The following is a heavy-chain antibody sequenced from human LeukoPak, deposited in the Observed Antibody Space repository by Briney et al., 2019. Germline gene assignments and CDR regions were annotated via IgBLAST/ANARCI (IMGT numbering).Heavy chain of an antibody. D-gene: IGHD3-3*01. V-gene: IGHV1-8*03. CDR1: GYTFTSYD. J-gene: IGHJ5*02. CDR2: MNPNSGNT. Sequence: ASVKVSCKASGYTFTSYDINWVRQATGQGLEWMGWMNPNSGNTGYAQKFQGRVTITRNTSISTAYMELSSLRSEDTAVYYCARGDYDFWSGYYTSGGFDPWGQGTLVTVSS. CDR3: ARGDYDFWSGYYTSGGFDP.